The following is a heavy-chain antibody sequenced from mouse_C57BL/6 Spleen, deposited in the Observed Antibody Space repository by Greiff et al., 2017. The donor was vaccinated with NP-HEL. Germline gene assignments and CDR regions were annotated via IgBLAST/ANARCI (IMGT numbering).Heavy chain of an antibody. J-gene: IGHJ2*01. D-gene: IGHD1-1*01. CDR3: ASIYYYGRDYFDY. CDR2: INPSNGGT. Sequence: VQLQQPGTELVKPGASVKLSCKASGYTFTSYWMHWVKQRPGQGLEWIGNINPSNGGTNYNEKFKSKATLTVDKSSSTAYMQLSSLTSEDSAVYYSASIYYYGRDYFDYWGQGTTLTVSS. CDR1: GYTFTSYW. V-gene: IGHV1-53*01.